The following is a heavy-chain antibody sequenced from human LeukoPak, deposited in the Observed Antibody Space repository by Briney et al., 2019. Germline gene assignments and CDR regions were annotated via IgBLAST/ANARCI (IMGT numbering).Heavy chain of an antibody. CDR3: TTDSLYYDSSGYYRYYYYYYYMDV. D-gene: IGHD3-22*01. Sequence: GGSLSLSCAASGFTFSNAWMSWVRQAPGKGLEWVGRIKSKTDGGTTDYAAPVKGRFTISRDDSKNTLYLQMNSLKTEDTAVYYCTTDSLYYDSSGYYRYYYYYYYMDVWGKGTTVTVSS. J-gene: IGHJ6*03. V-gene: IGHV3-15*01. CDR2: IKSKTDGGTT. CDR1: GFTFSNAW.